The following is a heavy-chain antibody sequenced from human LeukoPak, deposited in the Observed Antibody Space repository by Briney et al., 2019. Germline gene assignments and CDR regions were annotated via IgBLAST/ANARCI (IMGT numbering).Heavy chain of an antibody. CDR2: SSAYNGNT. CDR1: GYTFTSYG. Sequence: ASVKVSCKASGYTFTSYGISWVRQAPGQGLEWVGCSSAYNGNTNYAQKLQGRVTMTTDTSTSKAYMELRSLRSDDTAVYYCARELRIVGATQYYYYMDVWGKGTTVTVSS. J-gene: IGHJ6*03. D-gene: IGHD1-26*01. CDR3: ARELRIVGATQYYYYMDV. V-gene: IGHV1-18*01.